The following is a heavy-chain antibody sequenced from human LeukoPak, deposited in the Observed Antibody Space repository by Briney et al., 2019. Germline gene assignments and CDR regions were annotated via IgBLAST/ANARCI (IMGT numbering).Heavy chain of an antibody. CDR1: GFTFRSSW. CDR2: INSDGSST. D-gene: IGHD3-10*01. V-gene: IGHV3-74*01. J-gene: IGHJ4*02. Sequence: GGSLTLSCAVSGFTFRSSWVHWVRQAPGKGLVWVSRINSDGSSTSYADSVKGRFTISRDNAKDTLYLQGNSLRAEDTAVYYCAVGSYYFDDWGQGTLVTVSS. CDR3: AVGSYYFDD.